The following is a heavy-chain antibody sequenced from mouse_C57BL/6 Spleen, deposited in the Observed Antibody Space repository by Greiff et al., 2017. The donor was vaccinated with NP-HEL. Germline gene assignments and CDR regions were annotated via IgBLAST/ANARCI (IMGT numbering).Heavy chain of an antibody. J-gene: IGHJ2*01. V-gene: IGHV5-9-1*02. D-gene: IGHD2-1*01. Sequence: EVMLVESGEGLVKPGGSLKLSCAASGFTFSSYAMSWVRQTPEKRLEWVAYISSGGDYIYYADTVKGRFTISRDKARNTLYLQMSSLKSEDTAMYYCTRASLYGNYDYWGQGTTLTVSS. CDR1: GFTFSSYA. CDR2: ISSGGDYI. CDR3: TRASLYGNYDY.